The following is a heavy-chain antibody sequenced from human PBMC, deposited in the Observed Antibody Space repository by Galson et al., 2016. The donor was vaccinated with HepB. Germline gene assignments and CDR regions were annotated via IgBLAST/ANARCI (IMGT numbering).Heavy chain of an antibody. CDR1: GFTFDGYA. Sequence: SLRLSCAASGFTFDGYAMHWVRQAPGKGLEWVSGIDWNSHNLGYPDSVKGRFTISRDNAKNSLYLHMNSLRAEDTAWYYCVKGIRLRLAELSSSFDCWGQGTLVTVSS. D-gene: IGHD3-16*02. CDR2: IDWNSHNL. V-gene: IGHV3-9*01. CDR3: VKGIRLRLAELSSSFDC. J-gene: IGHJ4*02.